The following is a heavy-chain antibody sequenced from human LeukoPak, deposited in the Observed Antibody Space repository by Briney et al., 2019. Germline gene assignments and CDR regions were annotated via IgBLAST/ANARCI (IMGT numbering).Heavy chain of an antibody. Sequence: PSETLSLTCAVYGGSFSGYYWSWIRQPPGKGLEWIGEINHSGSTNYNPSLKSRVTISVDTSKNQFSLKLSSVTAADTAVYYCARNVELDTVTTEGQFDYWGQGTLVTVSS. V-gene: IGHV4-34*01. CDR2: INHSGST. CDR3: ARNVELDTVTTEGQFDY. D-gene: IGHD4-4*01. J-gene: IGHJ4*02. CDR1: GGSFSGYY.